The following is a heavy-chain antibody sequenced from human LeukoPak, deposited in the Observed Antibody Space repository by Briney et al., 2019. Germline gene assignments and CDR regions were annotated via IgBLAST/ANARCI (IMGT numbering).Heavy chain of an antibody. J-gene: IGHJ4*02. CDR3: AKGEFGYYDSSGYYYGY. D-gene: IGHD3-22*01. CDR1: GFTFSSYA. V-gene: IGHV3-23*01. CDR2: ISGSGGST. Sequence: PGGSLRLSCAASGFTFSSYAMSWVRQAPGKGLERVSAISGSGGSTYYADSVKGRFTISRDNSKNTLYLQMNSLRAEDTAVYYCAKGEFGYYDSSGYYYGYWGQGTLVTVSS.